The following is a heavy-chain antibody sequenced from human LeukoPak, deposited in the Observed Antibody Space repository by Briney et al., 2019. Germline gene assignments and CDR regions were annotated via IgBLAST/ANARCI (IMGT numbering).Heavy chain of an antibody. CDR2: INHSGST. CDR1: GGSFSGYY. CDR3: ARDLNSSGWYHAI. Sequence: PSETLSLTCAVYGGSFSGYYWSWIRQPPGKGLEWIGEINHSGSTNYNPSLKSRVTISVDTSKNQFSLKLSSVTAADTAVYYCARDLNSSGWYHAIWGQGTLVTVSS. V-gene: IGHV4-34*01. D-gene: IGHD6-19*01. J-gene: IGHJ4*02.